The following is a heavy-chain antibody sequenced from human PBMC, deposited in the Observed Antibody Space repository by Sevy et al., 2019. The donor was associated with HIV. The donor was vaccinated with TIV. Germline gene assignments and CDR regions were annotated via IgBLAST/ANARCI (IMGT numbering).Heavy chain of an antibody. CDR2: IKQDGSEK. J-gene: IGHJ6*02. CDR3: ARDLSTGTTYYYYYYGMDV. D-gene: IGHD4-17*01. Sequence: GGSLRLSCAASGFTFSSYWMSWVRQAPGKGLEWVANIKQDGSEKYYVDSVKGRFTISRDNAKNSLYLQMNSLRAEDNAVYYCARDLSTGTTYYYYYYGMDVWGQGTTVTVSS. CDR1: GFTFSSYW. V-gene: IGHV3-7*01.